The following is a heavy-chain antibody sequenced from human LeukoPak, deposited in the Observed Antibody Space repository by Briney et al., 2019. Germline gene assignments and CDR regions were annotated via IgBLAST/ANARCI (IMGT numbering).Heavy chain of an antibody. V-gene: IGHV3-7*01. J-gene: IGHJ4*02. CDR2: IKQDGSEK. CDR1: GFSVSGCW. D-gene: IGHD6-13*01. Sequence: GGSLRLSCAVSGFSVSGCWMTWVRQAPGKGLEWVANIKQDGSEKNYVDSVKGRFTISRDNAENSLFLQMNSLRVEDTAVYYCAREWQGGIAAAGTRIEGDYWGQGTLVAVSS. CDR3: AREWQGGIAAAGTRIEGDY.